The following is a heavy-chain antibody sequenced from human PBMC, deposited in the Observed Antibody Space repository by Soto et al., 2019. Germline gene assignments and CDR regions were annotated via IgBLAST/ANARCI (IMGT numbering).Heavy chain of an antibody. CDR2: IFYLGSS. CDR3: ARHSLALRKNNWFDP. J-gene: IGHJ5*02. D-gene: IGHD3-3*02. Sequence: SETLSLTCTVSGDSIISSDFYWGWVLQPPGKGLEWIGSIFYLGSSYYNPSLKSRVTMSVDTSKNQFSLRLRSVTAADTALYFCARHSLALRKNNWFDPWGQGIMVTVSS. V-gene: IGHV4-39*01. CDR1: GDSIISSDFY.